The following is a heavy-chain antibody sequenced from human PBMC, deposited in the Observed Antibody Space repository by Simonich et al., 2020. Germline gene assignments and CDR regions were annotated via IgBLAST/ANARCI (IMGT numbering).Heavy chain of an antibody. J-gene: IGHJ6*03. D-gene: IGHD3-3*01. CDR3: ARGGVQYYYYCMDV. CDR1: GYTFTGYY. V-gene: IGHV1-2*02. Sequence: QVQLVQSGAEVKKPGASGKVSCKALGYTFTGYYMHWVGQAPGQGLWGKGWIKPNSGGTNHAQKFQGRVTKTRDTSSSTAYRELSRPRSGDTAVDYCARGGVQYYYYCMDVWGKGTTVTVSS. CDR2: IKPNSGGT.